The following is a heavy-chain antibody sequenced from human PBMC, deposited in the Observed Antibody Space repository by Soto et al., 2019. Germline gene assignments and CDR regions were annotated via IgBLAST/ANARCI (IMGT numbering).Heavy chain of an antibody. V-gene: IGHV4-39*01. CDR2: IYYSGST. J-gene: IGHJ4*02. Sequence: KPSETLSLTCTVSGGSISSSSYYWGWIRQPPGKGLGWIGSIYYSGSTYYNPSLKSRVTISVDTSKNQFSLKLSSVTAADTAVYYCARHLLCPLDGVCYTIGPPFDYWGQGTLVTVSS. CDR1: GGSISSSSYY. D-gene: IGHD2-8*01. CDR3: ARHLLCPLDGVCYTIGPPFDY.